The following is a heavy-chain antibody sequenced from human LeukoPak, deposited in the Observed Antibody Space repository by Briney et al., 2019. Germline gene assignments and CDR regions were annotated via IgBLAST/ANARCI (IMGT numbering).Heavy chain of an antibody. CDR3: ARGSSDWAGTDY. CDR2: LNDDGTYV. CDR1: GFTFSSHW. J-gene: IGHJ4*02. V-gene: IGHV3-74*01. Sequence: PGGSLRLSCVVSGFTFSSHWMHWVRRAPGKGLVWVSRLNDDGTYVDYADSVRGRFTISRDNAKNMLHLQMNSLRVEDTAVYYCARGSSDWAGTDYWGQGTLVTVSS. D-gene: IGHD2-21*02.